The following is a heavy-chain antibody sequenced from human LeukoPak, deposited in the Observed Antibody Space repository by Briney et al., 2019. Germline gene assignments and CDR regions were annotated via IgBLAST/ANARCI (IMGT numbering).Heavy chain of an antibody. Sequence: ASVKVSCKASGYTFTSYDINWVRQAPGQGLEWMGWMNPNSGNTGYAQKFQGRVTITTDTSTSKAYMELRSLRSDDTAVYYCARLPLAAHNWFDTWGQGTLVTVSS. J-gene: IGHJ5*02. CDR1: GYTFTSYD. V-gene: IGHV1-8*03. CDR2: MNPNSGNT. CDR3: ARLPLAAHNWFDT. D-gene: IGHD2-2*01.